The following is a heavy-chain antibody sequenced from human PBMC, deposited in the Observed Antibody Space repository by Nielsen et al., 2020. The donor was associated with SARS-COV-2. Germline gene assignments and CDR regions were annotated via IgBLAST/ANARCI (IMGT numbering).Heavy chain of an antibody. CDR1: GFTFSSYA. D-gene: IGHD5-18*01. J-gene: IGHJ4*02. V-gene: IGHV3-30-3*01. CDR2: ISYDGSNK. CDR3: ARDLQLRKSYGYTGGFDY. Sequence: GESLKISCAASGFTFSSYAMHWVRQAPGKGLEWVAVISYDGSNKYYADSVKGRFTISRDNSKNTLYLQMNSLRAEDTAVYYCARDLQLRKSYGYTGGFDYWCQGTLVTVSS.